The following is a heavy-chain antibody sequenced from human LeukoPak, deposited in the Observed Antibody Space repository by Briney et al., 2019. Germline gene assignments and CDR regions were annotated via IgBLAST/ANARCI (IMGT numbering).Heavy chain of an antibody. Sequence: GGSLRLSCAASGFTFSSYAMHWVRQAPGKGLEWVAVISYDGSNKYYADSVKGRFTISRDNAKNSLYLQMNSLRAEDTAVYYCAIPSWTTVTGVDYWGQGTLVTVSS. CDR2: ISYDGSNK. CDR3: AIPSWTTVTGVDY. V-gene: IGHV3-30-3*01. CDR1: GFTFSSYA. J-gene: IGHJ4*02. D-gene: IGHD4-17*01.